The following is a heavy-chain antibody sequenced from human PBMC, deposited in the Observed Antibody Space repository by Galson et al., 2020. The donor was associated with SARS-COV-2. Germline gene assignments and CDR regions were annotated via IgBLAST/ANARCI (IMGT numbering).Heavy chain of an antibody. J-gene: IGHJ4*02. V-gene: IGHV2-70*13. CDR2: LDWDGDK. CDR3: ARSRAPVSGGVFDY. D-gene: IGHD2-8*02. CDR1: GFSLSSSGKW. Sequence: GLTVEKPAQPITLTCTFSGFSLSSSGKWVNWIRQPPGKALEWLAALDWDGDKYYNTSLKTRLSISRATSRSQVVLTMTNMDPVDPATYYCARSRAPVSGGVFDYWGQGNLVTVSS.